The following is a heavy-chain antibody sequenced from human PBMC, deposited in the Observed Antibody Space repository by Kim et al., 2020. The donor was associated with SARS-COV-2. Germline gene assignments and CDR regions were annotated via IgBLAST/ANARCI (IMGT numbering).Heavy chain of an antibody. CDR2: IDPSDSYT. CDR1: GYSFTSYW. V-gene: IGHV5-10-1*01. CDR3: ARHECSGGSCLQYYFDY. D-gene: IGHD2-15*01. Sequence: GESLKISCKGSGYSFTSYWISWVRQMPGKGLEWMGRIDPSDSYTNYSPSFQGHVTISADKSISTAYLQWSSLKASDTAMYYCARHECSGGSCLQYYFDYWGQGTLVTVSS. J-gene: IGHJ4*02.